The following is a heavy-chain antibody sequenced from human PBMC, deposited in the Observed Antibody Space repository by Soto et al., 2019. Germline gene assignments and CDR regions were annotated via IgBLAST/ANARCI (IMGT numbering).Heavy chain of an antibody. CDR1: GFTISSNY. V-gene: IGHV3-53*04. Sequence: GGSLRLSCAASGFTISSNYMSWVRQAPGRGLEWVSVIYSGGSTYYADSVKGRFTISRHNSKNTLYLQMNSLRAEDTAVYYCARDKGKGAFDIWGQGTMVTVSS. CDR3: ARDKGKGAFDI. CDR2: IYSGGST. J-gene: IGHJ3*02.